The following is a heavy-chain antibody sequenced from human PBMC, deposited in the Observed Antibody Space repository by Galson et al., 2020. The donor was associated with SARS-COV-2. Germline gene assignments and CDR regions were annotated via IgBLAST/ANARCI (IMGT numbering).Heavy chain of an antibody. J-gene: IGHJ3*02. CDR3: ARHYGYVVGNARPGAFDT. Sequence: GASLKTSCKTSGSSSTSYLIGLVRQTPRKGQELMGIIAPGDYDSRSSTSHQRQVTPSADKSISTAYLQWSSMKASDTAMYYCARHYGYVVGNARPGAFDTWGKGAMVIVSS. D-gene: IGHD1-26*01. CDR2: IAPGDYDS. V-gene: IGHV5-51*01. CDR1: GSSSTSYL.